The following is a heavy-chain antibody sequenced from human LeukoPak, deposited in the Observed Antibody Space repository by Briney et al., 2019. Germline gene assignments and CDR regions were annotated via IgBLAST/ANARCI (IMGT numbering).Heavy chain of an antibody. CDR3: ARGIAARPSGFDY. D-gene: IGHD6-6*01. Sequence: GASVKVSCKTSGYTFTNYAIHWVRQAPGQGLEWMGWINAGNGDTKYSRKFQGRVTMTRDTSTSTVYMELSSLRSEDTAVYYCARGIAARPSGFDYWGQGTLVTVSS. V-gene: IGHV1-3*01. CDR2: INAGNGDT. CDR1: GYTFTNYA. J-gene: IGHJ4*02.